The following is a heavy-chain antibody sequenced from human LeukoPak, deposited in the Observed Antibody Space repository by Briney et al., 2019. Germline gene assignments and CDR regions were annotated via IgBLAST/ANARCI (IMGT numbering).Heavy chain of an antibody. D-gene: IGHD4-17*01. CDR1: GFTFSTYN. CDR3: ARPSINDYGDFGY. CDR2: ISGTSRSTYI. J-gene: IGHJ4*02. V-gene: IGHV3-21*01. Sequence: GGSLRLSCAASGFTFSTYNMHWVRQAPGKGLEWVSSISGTSRSTYIYYADSVKRRFTISSDNAENSLDLQMNSLRAEDTAVYYCARPSINDYGDFGYWGQGTLVTVST.